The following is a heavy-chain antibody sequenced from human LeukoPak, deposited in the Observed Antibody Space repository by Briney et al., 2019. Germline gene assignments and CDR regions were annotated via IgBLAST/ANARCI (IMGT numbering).Heavy chain of an antibody. J-gene: IGHJ4*02. V-gene: IGHV3-43*01. D-gene: IGHD4-17*01. CDR1: GFTFNTYS. CDR2: VNWEGDTT. CDR3: VRGGYGSIDY. Sequence: PGGSLRLSCGASGFTFNTYSMHWVRQAPGKGLEWVSLVNWEGDTTYYADSVRGRFTISRDNAKNTLYLQLNSLRAEDTAVYYCVRGGYGSIDYWGQGTLVTVSS.